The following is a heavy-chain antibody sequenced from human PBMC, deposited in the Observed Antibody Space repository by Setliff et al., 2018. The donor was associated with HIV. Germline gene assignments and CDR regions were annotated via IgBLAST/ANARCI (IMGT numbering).Heavy chain of an antibody. Sequence: ASVKVSCKASGDTFSSYAINWVRQATGQGLEWMGWMNPNNGNTGYAEKFQGRVTMTRDTSISTAYMELSSLRSDDTAVYYCARGTAPRPASVLEFLEWLFPNWFDPWGQGTLVTVPQ. CDR3: ARGTAPRPASVLEFLEWLFPNWFDP. V-gene: IGHV1-8*02. D-gene: IGHD3-3*02. CDR2: MNPNNGNT. CDR1: GDTFSSYA. J-gene: IGHJ5*02.